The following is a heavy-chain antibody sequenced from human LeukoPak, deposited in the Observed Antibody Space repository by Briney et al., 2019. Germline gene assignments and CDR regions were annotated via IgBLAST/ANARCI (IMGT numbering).Heavy chain of an antibody. Sequence: GGSLRLSCAASGFTFSSYAMSWVRQAPGKGLEWVSAISGSGGSTYYADPVKGRFTISRDNSKNTLYLQMNSLRAEDTAVYYCAKTPYDSSGYYCYFDYWGQGTLVTVSS. CDR1: GFTFSSYA. CDR3: AKTPYDSSGYYCYFDY. D-gene: IGHD3-22*01. J-gene: IGHJ4*02. V-gene: IGHV3-23*01. CDR2: ISGSGGST.